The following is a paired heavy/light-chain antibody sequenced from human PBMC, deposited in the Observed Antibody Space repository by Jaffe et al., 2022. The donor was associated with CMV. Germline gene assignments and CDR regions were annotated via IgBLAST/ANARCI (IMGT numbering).Light chain of an antibody. CDR3: QVWDSSSDHPV. J-gene: IGLJ3*02. V-gene: IGLV3-21*04. Sequence: SYVPTQPPSVSVAPGETARITCGGNNIGTKSVHWHQHKPGQAPVLVIFYDSDRPSGIPERISGSNSGNTATLTISRVEAGDEADYYCQVWDSSSDHPVFGGGTKLSVL. CDR2: YDS. CDR1: NIGTKS.
Heavy chain of an antibody. D-gene: IGHD3-10*01. CDR2: INAGKGDT. V-gene: IGHV1-3*01. CDR1: GYTFSNFA. J-gene: IGHJ4*02. CDR3: ARRSWFGESAPFDF. Sequence: QVQLVQSGTEVRQPGASVKLSCKASGYTFSNFAMHWVRQAPGQGLEWMGMINAGKGDTKYSQRFQARLMLTLDTSASTAYLELSGLRFDDTALYLCARRSWFGESAPFDFWGQGTLVTVSS.